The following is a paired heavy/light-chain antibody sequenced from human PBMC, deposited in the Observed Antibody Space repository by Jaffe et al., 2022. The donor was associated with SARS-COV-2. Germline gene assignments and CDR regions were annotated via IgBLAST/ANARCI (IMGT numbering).Light chain of an antibody. CDR1: RSDIGGYNY. CDR2: DVT. J-gene: IGLJ3*02. Sequence: QSALTQPASVSGSPGQSITISCTGTRSDIGGYNYVSWYQQHPGKAPKLMIYDVTNRPSGVSNRFSGSKSGNTASLTISGLQAEDEGDYYCSSYTNTITWVFGGGTKLTVL. CDR3: SSYTNTITWV. V-gene: IGLV2-14*01.
Heavy chain of an antibody. CDR2: IYPDDSDT. Sequence: EVQLVQSGAEVKKPGESLKISCKASGYIFTSYWIGWVRQMPGKGLEWMGIIYPDDSDTRYSPSFQGQVTISADKSISSAYLQWSSLKASDTAMYYCARPGGSGSSFTYYYYYYMDVWGKGTTVTVSS. V-gene: IGHV5-51*01. CDR1: GYIFTSYW. J-gene: IGHJ6*03. CDR3: ARPGGSGSSFTYYYYYYMDV. D-gene: IGHD3-10*01.